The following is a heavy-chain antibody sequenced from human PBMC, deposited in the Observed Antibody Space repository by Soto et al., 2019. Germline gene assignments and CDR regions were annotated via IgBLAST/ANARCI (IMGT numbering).Heavy chain of an antibody. CDR1: GFTFSSCA. D-gene: IGHD6-19*01. J-gene: IGHJ4*02. CDR2: ISGNGGNT. Sequence: GGSLRLSCAASGFTFSSCAMSWVRQAPGKGLEWVSAISGNGGNTYYIDSVKGRFTISRDNSKNTLYLQMNSLRAEDTAVYYCARDSVAAVAGSTSFDYWGQRTLVTVSS. CDR3: ARDSVAAVAGSTSFDY. V-gene: IGHV3-23*01.